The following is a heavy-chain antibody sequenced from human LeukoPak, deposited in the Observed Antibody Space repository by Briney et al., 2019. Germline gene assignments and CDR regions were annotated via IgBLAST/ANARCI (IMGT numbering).Heavy chain of an antibody. V-gene: IGHV4-39*01. D-gene: IGHD6-19*01. Sequence: ETLSLTCTVSGGSISSSSYYWGWIRQPPGKGLEWIGSIYYSGSTYYNPSLKSRVTISVDTSKNQFSLKLSSVTAADTAVYYCAREYSSGHWGEYYFDYWGQGTLVTVSS. CDR1: GGSISSSSYY. CDR2: IYYSGST. J-gene: IGHJ4*02. CDR3: AREYSSGHWGEYYFDY.